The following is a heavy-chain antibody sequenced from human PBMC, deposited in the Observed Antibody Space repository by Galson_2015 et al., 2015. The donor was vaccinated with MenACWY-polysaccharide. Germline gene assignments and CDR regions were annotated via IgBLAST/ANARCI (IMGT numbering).Heavy chain of an antibody. Sequence: SVKVSCKASGYSFTNYYIHWLRQAPGQGLEWMGRINPTADTIHYAQKFRGRVTMTRDTSTTTVYMELISLRSEDTAVYYCAREPPSKCYSYYCGHASPGTVSS. J-gene: IGHJ4*01. V-gene: IGHV1-46*01. CDR3: AREPPSKCYSYY. CDR2: INPTADTI. CDR1: GYSFTNYY. D-gene: IGHD2-2*01.